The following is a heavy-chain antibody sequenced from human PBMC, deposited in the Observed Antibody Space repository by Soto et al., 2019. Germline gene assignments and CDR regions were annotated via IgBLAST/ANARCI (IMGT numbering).Heavy chain of an antibody. CDR3: ARGSGFQARPTPYYYYHYYMDF. CDR1: GGSFSGYY. CDR2: INHSGST. J-gene: IGHJ6*03. D-gene: IGHD6-6*01. V-gene: IGHV4-34*01. Sequence: PSETLSLTCAVYGGSFSGYYWSWIRQPPGKGLEWIGEINHSGSTNYNPSLKSRVTISVDTSKNQFSLKLSSVTAADTAVYYCARGSGFQARPTPYYYYHYYMDFWGKGTTVTVSS.